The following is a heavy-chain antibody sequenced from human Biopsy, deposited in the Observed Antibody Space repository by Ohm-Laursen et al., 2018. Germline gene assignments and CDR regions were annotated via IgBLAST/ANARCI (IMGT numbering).Heavy chain of an antibody. D-gene: IGHD4-23*01. CDR2: IYYSGTT. V-gene: IGHV4-31*01. Sequence: TLSLTCTVSGGSVSSGGFYWSWIRQHPGKGLEWIGYIYYSGTTYYNPSLKSLVTISVDTSKNQFSLKLNSVTAADTVVYYCARRPYGGTRYWYFDLWGRGTLVTVPS. CDR3: ARRPYGGTRYWYFDL. CDR1: GGSVSSGGFY. J-gene: IGHJ2*01.